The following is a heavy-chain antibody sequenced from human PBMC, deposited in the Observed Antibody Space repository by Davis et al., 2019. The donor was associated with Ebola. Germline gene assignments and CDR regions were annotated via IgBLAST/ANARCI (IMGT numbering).Heavy chain of an antibody. CDR3: ARGGADGSAEYYYYGMGV. J-gene: IGHJ6*02. CDR1: GFTFSSYG. Sequence: GESLKISCAASGFTFSSYGMHWVRQAPGKGLEWVAVIWYDGSNKYYADSVKGRFTISRDNSKDTLYLQMNSLRAEDTAVYYCARGGADGSAEYYYYGMGVWGQGTTVTVSS. CDR2: IWYDGSNK. D-gene: IGHD3-10*01. V-gene: IGHV3-33*01.